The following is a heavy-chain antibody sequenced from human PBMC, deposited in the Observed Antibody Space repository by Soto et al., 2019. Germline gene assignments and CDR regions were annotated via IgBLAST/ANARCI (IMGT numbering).Heavy chain of an antibody. V-gene: IGHV4-39*01. CDR3: ARIWNYYGMDV. D-gene: IGHD1-1*01. CDR1: GGSISSSSYY. CDR2: IYYSGST. J-gene: IGHJ6*02. Sequence: SETLSLTCTVSGGSISSSSYYWGWIRQPPGKGLEWIGSIYYSGSTYYNPSLKSRVTISVDTSKNQFSLKLSSVTAADTAVYYCARIWNYYGMDVWGQGTTVTVSS.